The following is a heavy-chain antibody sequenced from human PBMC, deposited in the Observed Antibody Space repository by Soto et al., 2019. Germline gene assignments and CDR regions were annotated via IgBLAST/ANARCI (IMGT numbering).Heavy chain of an antibody. CDR1: GFTFTNSG. CDR3: AKHPQQYCATGTC. Sequence: GGSLRLSCAASGFTFTNSGMSWVRQAPGKGLDWVSGISASGSSTHYADSVKGRFTISRDNSKNTLYLQMNSLRAEDTAVYYCAKHPQQYCATGTCWGQGTLVTVSS. CDR2: ISASGSST. D-gene: IGHD2-8*01. J-gene: IGHJ4*02. V-gene: IGHV3-23*01.